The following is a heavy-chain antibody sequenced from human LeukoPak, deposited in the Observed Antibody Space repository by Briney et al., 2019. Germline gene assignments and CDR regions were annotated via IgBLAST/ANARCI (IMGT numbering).Heavy chain of an antibody. Sequence: GGSLRLSCAASGFTFDDYGMSWVRQAPGKGLEWVSGINWNGDSTGYADSVKGRFTISRDNAKNSLYLQMNSLRAEDTALYYCAKVSSGSSSWPFFDYWGQGTLVTVSS. CDR1: GFTFDDYG. V-gene: IGHV3-20*04. CDR3: AKVSSGSSSWPFFDY. CDR2: INWNGDST. J-gene: IGHJ4*02. D-gene: IGHD6-13*01.